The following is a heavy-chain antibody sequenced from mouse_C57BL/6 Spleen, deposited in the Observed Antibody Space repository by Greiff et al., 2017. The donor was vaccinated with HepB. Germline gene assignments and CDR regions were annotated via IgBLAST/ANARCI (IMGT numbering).Heavy chain of an antibody. CDR2: INPYNGGT. J-gene: IGHJ2*01. CDR1: GYTFTDYY. Sequence: EVMLVESGPVLVKPGASVKMSCKASGYTFTDYYMNWVKQSHGKSLEWIGVINPYNGGTSYNQKFKGKATLTVDKSSSTAYMELNSLTSEDSAVYYCARRFHYYGSSYDYFDYWGQGTTLTVSS. V-gene: IGHV1-19*01. D-gene: IGHD1-1*01. CDR3: ARRFHYYGSSYDYFDY.